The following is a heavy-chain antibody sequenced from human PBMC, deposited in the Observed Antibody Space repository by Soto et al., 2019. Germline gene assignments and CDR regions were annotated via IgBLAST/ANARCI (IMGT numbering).Heavy chain of an antibody. D-gene: IGHD2-21*01. J-gene: IGHJ5*02. V-gene: IGHV4-59*08. CDR2: VHSSGNT. CDR3: ARRGVANWFDP. CDR1: GVSISNFF. Sequence: QVQLQESGPGLVKPSAPLSLTCIVSGVSISNFFGNWIRQSPGKGLEWLGSVHSSGNTNYNPSLKSRVTMSVDTSKSQFSLKLSAVTAADTAVYYCARRGVANWFDPWGQGTLVTVSS.